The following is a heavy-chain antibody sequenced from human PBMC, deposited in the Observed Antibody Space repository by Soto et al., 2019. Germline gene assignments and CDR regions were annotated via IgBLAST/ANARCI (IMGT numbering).Heavy chain of an antibody. Sequence: SETLSLTCTVSGGSISSGDYYWSWIRQPPGKGLEWIGYIYYSGSTYYNPSLKSRVTISVDTSKNQFSLKLSSVTAADTAVYYCATRRYYDFWSGYYYFDYWGQGTLVTVSS. V-gene: IGHV4-30-4*01. CDR1: GGSISSGDYY. CDR3: ATRRYYDFWSGYYYFDY. CDR2: IYYSGST. J-gene: IGHJ4*02. D-gene: IGHD3-3*01.